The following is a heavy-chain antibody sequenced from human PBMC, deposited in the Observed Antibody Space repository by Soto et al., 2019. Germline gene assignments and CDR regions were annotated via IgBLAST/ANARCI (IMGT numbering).Heavy chain of an antibody. D-gene: IGHD2-15*01. CDR1: GFTFSDYY. CDR2: ISSSGSTI. V-gene: IGHV3-11*01. CDR3: ARARRGVVVACYFDY. J-gene: IGHJ4*02. Sequence: GGSLRLSCAASGFTFSDYYMSWIRQAPGKGLEWVSYISSSGSTIYYADSVKGRFTISRDNAKNSLYLQMNSLRAEDTAVYYCARARRGVVVACYFDYWGQGTLVTVSS.